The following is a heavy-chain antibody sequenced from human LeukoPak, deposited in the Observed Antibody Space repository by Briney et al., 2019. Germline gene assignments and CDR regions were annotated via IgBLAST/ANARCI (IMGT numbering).Heavy chain of an antibody. J-gene: IGHJ4*02. V-gene: IGHV4-39*01. CDR2: IYYRGST. CDR3: ARPSGGGGYSSYFDY. CDR1: GGSISSSSYY. Sequence: SETLSLTCTVSGGSISSSSYYWGCIRQPPGKGLEWIGSIYYRGSTYYNPSLKSRVTISVDTSKNQFSLKLSSVTAADTAVYYCARPSGGGGYSSYFDYWGQGTLVTVSS. D-gene: IGHD3-16*01.